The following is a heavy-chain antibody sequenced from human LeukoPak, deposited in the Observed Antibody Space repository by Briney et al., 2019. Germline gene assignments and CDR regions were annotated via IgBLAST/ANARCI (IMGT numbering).Heavy chain of an antibody. CDR1: GFTFSNFG. V-gene: IGHV3-30*18. CDR3: AKGWNTVDY. CDR2: ISYDGSNK. Sequence: GGSLRLSCAASGFTFSNFGMHRVRQAPGKGLEWVAVISYDGSNKHYADSVQGRFSISRDNYKNTLYLQMNSLRVEDTAVYYCAKGWNTVDYWGQGTLVTVSS. J-gene: IGHJ4*02. D-gene: IGHD4-17*01.